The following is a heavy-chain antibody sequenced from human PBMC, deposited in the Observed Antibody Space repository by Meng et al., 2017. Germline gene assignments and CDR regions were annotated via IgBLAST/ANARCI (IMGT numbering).Heavy chain of an antibody. D-gene: IGHD3-10*01. J-gene: IGHJ5*02. Sequence: QGQLQEWGVGLLKPAETLALSSGVYSGSFSGYYWSWSRQPPGKGQEWIGEINHSGSTNYNPSLKSRVTISGDTSKNQFSLKLSSVTAADTAVYYCARKFTMVRGIYNWFDPWCQGTLVTVSS. V-gene: IGHV4-34*01. CDR2: INHSGST. CDR1: SGSFSGYY. CDR3: ARKFTMVRGIYNWFDP.